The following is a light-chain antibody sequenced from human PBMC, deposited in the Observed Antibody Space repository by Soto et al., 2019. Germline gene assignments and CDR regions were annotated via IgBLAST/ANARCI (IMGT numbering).Light chain of an antibody. V-gene: IGKV1-5*01. J-gene: IGKJ3*01. CDR3: QQYNSYSPFFT. CDR1: QSISSW. Sequence: DIQMTQSPSTLSASVGDRVTITCRASQSISSWLAWYQQKPGKAPKLLIYDASSLESGVPSRFSGSGSGTEFTLTINSLQPDDCATYYCQQYNSYSPFFTFGPGTKVDIK. CDR2: DAS.